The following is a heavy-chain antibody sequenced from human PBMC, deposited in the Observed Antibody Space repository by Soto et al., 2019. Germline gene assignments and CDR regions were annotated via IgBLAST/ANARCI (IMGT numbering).Heavy chain of an antibody. Sequence: GGSLRLSCAASGFSFSVYTMSWVRQAPGKVLDCISVILSDYNTYYTDSVRGRFTISRDNSKNTLYLEMNSLRAEDTAVYYCARRINGYFDYWGQGALVTVSS. CDR3: ARRINGYFDY. J-gene: IGHJ4*02. CDR1: GFSFSVYT. D-gene: IGHD2-8*01. CDR2: ILSDYNT. V-gene: IGHV3-23*03.